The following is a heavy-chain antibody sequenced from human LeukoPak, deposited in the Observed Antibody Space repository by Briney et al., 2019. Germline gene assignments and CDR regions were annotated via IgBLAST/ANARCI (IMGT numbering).Heavy chain of an antibody. Sequence: PSETLSLTCTVSGGSISSSSYYWGWIRQPPGKGLEWIGSIYYSGSTYYNPSLKSRVTISVDTSKNQFSLKLSSVTAADTAVYYCARAYSSSPLGYYFDYWGQGTLVTVSS. V-gene: IGHV4-39*07. CDR3: ARAYSSSPLGYYFDY. D-gene: IGHD6-13*01. CDR1: GGSISSSSYY. CDR2: IYYSGST. J-gene: IGHJ4*02.